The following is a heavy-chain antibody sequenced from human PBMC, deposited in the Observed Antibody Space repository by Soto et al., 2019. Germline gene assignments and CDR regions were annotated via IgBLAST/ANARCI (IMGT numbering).Heavy chain of an antibody. D-gene: IGHD3-9*01. V-gene: IGHV3-30*04. CDR2: ISYDGSNK. CDR1: GFTFSSYA. CDR3: ARDRAQYYDILTGYSYPDY. J-gene: IGHJ4*02. Sequence: GGSLILSCAASGFTFSSYAMHWVRQAPGKGLEWVAVISYDGSNKYYADSVKGRFTISRDNSKNTLYLQMNSLRAEDTAVYYCARDRAQYYDILTGYSYPDYWGQGTLVTVSS.